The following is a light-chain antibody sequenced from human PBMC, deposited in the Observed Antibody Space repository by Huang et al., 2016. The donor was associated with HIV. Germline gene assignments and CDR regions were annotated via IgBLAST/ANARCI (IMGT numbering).Light chain of an antibody. CDR1: PSVTSN. V-gene: IGKV3-15*01. CDR2: SAS. Sequence: EVVMTQSPAILSVSPGERATLSCRASPSVTSNLAWYQQKPGQAPRLLIYSASTRAPGIPARFSGSGSGTEFTLTISSLQSEDVAVYYCQHYNNWPWWTFGQGTKVEIK. J-gene: IGKJ1*01. CDR3: QHYNNWPWWT.